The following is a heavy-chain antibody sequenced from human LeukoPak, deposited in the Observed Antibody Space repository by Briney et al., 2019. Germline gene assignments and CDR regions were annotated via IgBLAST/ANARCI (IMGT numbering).Heavy chain of an antibody. CDR1: GGSVSSGNYY. V-gene: IGHV4-61*01. D-gene: IGHD3-22*01. J-gene: IGHJ4*02. Sequence: SETLSLTCTVSGGSVSSGNYYWSWIRQPPGKGLEWIGYRHYNGSTNYNPSLKSRVTISVDTSKNQFSLKLSSVTAADTAVYYCARDPSGYFNYWGQGTLATVSS. CDR3: ARDPSGYFNY. CDR2: RHYNGST.